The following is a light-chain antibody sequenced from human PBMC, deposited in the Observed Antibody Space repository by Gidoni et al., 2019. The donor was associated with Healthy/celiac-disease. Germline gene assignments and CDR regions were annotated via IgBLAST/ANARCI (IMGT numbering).Light chain of an antibody. V-gene: IGLV3-1*01. Sequence: SYELTQPPSVSVSPGQTASITCSGDQLGDKYACWYQQKPGQSPVLVIYQESKRPSGLPERFSGSNSGNTATLTIRGTQAMDEADYYCQAWDSSYVVFGGGTKLTVL. J-gene: IGLJ2*01. CDR3: QAWDSSYVV. CDR2: QES. CDR1: QLGDKY.